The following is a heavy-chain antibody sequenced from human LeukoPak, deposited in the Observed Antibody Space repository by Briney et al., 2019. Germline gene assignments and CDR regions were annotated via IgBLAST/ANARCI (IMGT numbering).Heavy chain of an antibody. CDR2: ISSGSSYI. D-gene: IGHD6-13*01. J-gene: IGHJ4*02. V-gene: IGHV3-21*01. CDR3: ASPPSGQLDDY. CDR1: GFTFSSYS. Sequence: GGSLRLSCAASGFTFSSYSMNWVRQAPGKGLEWVSSISSGSSYIYYADSVKGRFTISRDNAKNSLYLQMNSLRAEDTAVYYCASPPSGQLDDYWGQGTLVTVSS.